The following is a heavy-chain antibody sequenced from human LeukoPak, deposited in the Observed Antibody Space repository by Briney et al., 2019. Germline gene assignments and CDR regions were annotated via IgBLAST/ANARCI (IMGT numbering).Heavy chain of an antibody. J-gene: IGHJ4*02. Sequence: PSETLSLTCTVSGGSISSYYWSWIRQPPGKGLEWIGYIYYSGSTNYNPSLKSRVTISVDTSKNQFSLKLSSVTAADTAVYYCARGKDGYNPYYFDYWGQGTLLTVSS. V-gene: IGHV4-59*01. CDR1: GGSISSYY. D-gene: IGHD5-24*01. CDR2: IYYSGST. CDR3: ARGKDGYNPYYFDY.